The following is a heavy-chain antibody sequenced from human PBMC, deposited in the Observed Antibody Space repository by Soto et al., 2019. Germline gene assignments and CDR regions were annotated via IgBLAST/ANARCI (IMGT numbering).Heavy chain of an antibody. CDR2: IYSGGST. CDR3: ARVGAYNWNYERPAGYYYGMDV. J-gene: IGHJ6*02. V-gene: IGHV3-53*01. Sequence: PGGSLRLSCAASGFTVSSSYMSWVRQAPGKGLEWVSVIYSGGSTYYADSVKGRFTISRDNSKNTLYLQMNSLRAEDTAVYYCARVGAYNWNYERPAGYYYGMDVWGQGTTVTVSS. CDR1: GFTVSSSY. D-gene: IGHD1-7*01.